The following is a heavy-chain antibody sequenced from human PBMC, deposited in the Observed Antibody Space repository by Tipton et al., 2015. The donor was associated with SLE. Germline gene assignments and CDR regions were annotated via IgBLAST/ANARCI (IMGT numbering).Heavy chain of an antibody. Sequence: QSGPEVKKPGASVKVSCRASGYIFSTYGISWVRQAPGQGLEWMGWINPYNDNTDYVELLQGRVTVTTDTSTGTAYMELTSLNSDDTAIYYCARHPVAGYTYYMDVWGTGTTVTVSS. D-gene: IGHD5-24*01. V-gene: IGHV1-18*01. J-gene: IGHJ6*03. CDR1: GYIFSTYG. CDR2: INPYNDNT. CDR3: ARHPVAGYTYYMDV.